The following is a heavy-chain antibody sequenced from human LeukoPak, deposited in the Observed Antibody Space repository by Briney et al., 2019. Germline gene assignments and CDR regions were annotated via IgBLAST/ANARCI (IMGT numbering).Heavy chain of an antibody. Sequence: GGSLRLSCAASGFTFSSYAMHWVRQAPGKGLEWVAVISYDGSNKYYADSVKGRFTISRDNSKNTLYLQMNSLRAEDTAVYYCAREKGLGCYDYDYWGQGTLVTVSS. CDR3: AREKGLGCYDYDY. CDR2: ISYDGSNK. D-gene: IGHD6-19*01. CDR1: GFTFSSYA. V-gene: IGHV3-30-3*01. J-gene: IGHJ4*02.